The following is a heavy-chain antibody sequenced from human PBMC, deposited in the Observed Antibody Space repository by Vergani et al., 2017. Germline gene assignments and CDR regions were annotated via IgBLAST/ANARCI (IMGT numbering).Heavy chain of an antibody. J-gene: IGHJ3*02. CDR1: GYTFTSYG. V-gene: IGHV1-18*01. CDR3: ARDRLEWLLENDAFDI. CDR2: ISAYNGNT. D-gene: IGHD3-3*01. Sequence: QVQLVQSGAEVKKPGASVKVSCKASGYTFTSYGISWVRQAPGQGLEWMGWISAYNGNTNYAQKLQGRVTMTTDTSTSTAYMELRSLRSDDTAVYDCARDRLEWLLENDAFDIWGQGTMVTVSS.